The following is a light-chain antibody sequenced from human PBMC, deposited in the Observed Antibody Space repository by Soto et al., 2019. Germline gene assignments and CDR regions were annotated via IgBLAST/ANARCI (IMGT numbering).Light chain of an antibody. CDR2: AAS. Sequence: IQMTQCPFSQSSSLGDRVTITCRASQGICNYLAWYQQKPGKVPKLLIYAASTLQSGVPSRFSGSGSRTDFTLTISSLKTEDVATYYCQHYNNYSEAFGQGTKVDIK. CDR3: QHYNNYSEA. J-gene: IGKJ1*01. V-gene: IGKV1-27*01. CDR1: QGICNY.